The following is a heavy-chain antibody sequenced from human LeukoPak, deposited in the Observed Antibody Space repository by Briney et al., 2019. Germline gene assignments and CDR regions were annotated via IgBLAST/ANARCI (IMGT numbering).Heavy chain of an antibody. J-gene: IGHJ4*02. Sequence: PSETLSLTCAVYGGSFSGYYWSWIRHPPGKGLEWIGEINHSGSTNYNPSLKSRVTISVDTSKNQFSLKLSSVTAADTAVYYCARYRRYYYDSSGYYWFDYWGQGTLVTVSS. CDR3: ARYRRYYYDSSGYYWFDY. D-gene: IGHD3-22*01. V-gene: IGHV4-34*01. CDR1: GGSFSGYY. CDR2: INHSGST.